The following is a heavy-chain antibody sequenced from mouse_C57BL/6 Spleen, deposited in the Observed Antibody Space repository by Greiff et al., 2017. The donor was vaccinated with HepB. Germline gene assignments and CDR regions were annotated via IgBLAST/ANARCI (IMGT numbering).Heavy chain of an antibody. V-gene: IGHV1-59*01. CDR2: IDPSDSYT. CDR1: GYTFTSYW. D-gene: IGHD2-4*01. Sequence: VQLQQPGAELVRPGTSVKLSCKASGYTFTSYWMHWVKQRPGQGLEWIGVIDPSDSYTNYNQKFKGKATLTVDTSSSTAYMQLSSLTSEDSAVYYCARVPYDYDVGYWGQGTTLTVSS. J-gene: IGHJ2*01. CDR3: ARVPYDYDVGY.